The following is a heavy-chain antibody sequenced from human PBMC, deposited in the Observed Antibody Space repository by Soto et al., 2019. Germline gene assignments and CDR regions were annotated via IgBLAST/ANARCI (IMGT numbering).Heavy chain of an antibody. J-gene: IGHJ6*02. Sequence: GASVKVSCKASGYTFSNYAVYWVRQAPGQRLEWIGWIVVGSGNTNYAQKFQERVTITRDMSTSTAYMELSSLRSEDTAVYYCAAGVDSSGYTTYYYYGMDVWGQGTTVTVSS. CDR1: GYTFSNYA. CDR2: IVVGSGNT. V-gene: IGHV1-58*01. CDR3: AAGVDSSGYTTYYYYGMDV. D-gene: IGHD3-22*01.